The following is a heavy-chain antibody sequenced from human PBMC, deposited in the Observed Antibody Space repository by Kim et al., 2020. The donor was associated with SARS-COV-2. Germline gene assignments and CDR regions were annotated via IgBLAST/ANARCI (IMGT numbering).Heavy chain of an antibody. V-gene: IGHV3-64*01. CDR1: GFTFSSYA. CDR3: ARGGVRYYGSGSYYKNGMDV. D-gene: IGHD3-10*01. CDR2: ISSNGGST. Sequence: GGSLRLSCAASGFTFSSYAMHWVRQAPGKGLEYVSAISSNGGSTYYANSVKGRFTISRDNSKNTLYLQMGSLRAEDMAVYYCARGGVRYYGSGSYYKNGMDVWGQGTTVTVSS. J-gene: IGHJ6*02.